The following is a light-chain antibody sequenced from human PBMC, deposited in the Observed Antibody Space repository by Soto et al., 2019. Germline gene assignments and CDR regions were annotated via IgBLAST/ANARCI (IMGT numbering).Light chain of an antibody. CDR2: DAS. V-gene: IGKV3-11*01. CDR1: QSVRIY. CDR3: QQRNGSPLT. Sequence: EIVLTESPATLSLSRGERATLSCRASQSVRIYLAWYQQKPGQAPRLLIYDASKRATGVPARFSGSGSATDFTLPIRPLAPEDFALYWCQQRNGSPLTLAAGSKVDTK. J-gene: IGKJ4*01.